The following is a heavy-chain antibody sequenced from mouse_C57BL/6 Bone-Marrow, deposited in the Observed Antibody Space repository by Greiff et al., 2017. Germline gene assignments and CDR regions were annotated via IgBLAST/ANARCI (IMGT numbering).Heavy chain of an antibody. V-gene: IGHV5-6*02. J-gene: IGHJ3*01. CDR3: ASLIYSSILWFAY. CDR2: ISSGGSYT. CDR1: GFTFSSYG. D-gene: IGHD2-5*01. Sequence: EVMLVESGGDLVKPGGSLKLSCAASGFTFSSYGMSWVRQTPDKRLEWVATISSGGSYTYYPDSVKGRFTISRDNAKNTLYLQLSSLKSEDTAMYYCASLIYSSILWFAYWGQGTLVTVSA.